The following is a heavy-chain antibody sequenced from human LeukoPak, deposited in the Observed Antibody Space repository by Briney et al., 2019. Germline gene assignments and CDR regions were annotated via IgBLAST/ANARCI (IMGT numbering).Heavy chain of an antibody. D-gene: IGHD3-9*01. CDR1: GASISNYY. Sequence: SETLSLTCTVSGASISNYYWGWVRQPPGKGLEWVGYIYYSGSTNYNPSLKSRVTISLDTSKNQFSLNLTSVTAADTAVYYCAKTARLRYFEYWGQGTWSPSPQ. V-gene: IGHV4-59*03. J-gene: IGHJ4*02. CDR3: AKTARLRYFEY. CDR2: IYYSGST.